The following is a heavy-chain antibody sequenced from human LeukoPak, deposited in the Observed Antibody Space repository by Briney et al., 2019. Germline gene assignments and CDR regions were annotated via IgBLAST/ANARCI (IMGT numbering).Heavy chain of an antibody. V-gene: IGHV3-30*02. Sequence: GGSLRLSCEASGFTFSSYGMHWVRQAPGKGLEWVAFIRYDGSNKYYADSVKGRFTISRDNSKNTLYLQMNSLRAEDTAVYYCARGPSGYHNTGGQGTLVTASS. CDR3: ARGPSGYHNT. D-gene: IGHD5-12*01. CDR2: IRYDGSNK. J-gene: IGHJ4*02. CDR1: GFTFSSYG.